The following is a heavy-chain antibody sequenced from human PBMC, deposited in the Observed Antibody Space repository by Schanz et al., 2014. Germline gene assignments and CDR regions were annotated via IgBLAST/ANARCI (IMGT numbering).Heavy chain of an antibody. CDR1: GFTFSRHG. J-gene: IGHJ4*02. CDR2: IWYDGSKK. Sequence: CAASGFTFSRHGMHWVRQAPGKGLEWVGVIWYDGSKKYYADSVKGRFTISRDSSKDTLFLQVNSLRAEDTAVYFCARENFLASASDYWGRGIVVTVSP. D-gene: IGHD5-18*01. CDR3: ARENFLASASDY. V-gene: IGHV3-33*01.